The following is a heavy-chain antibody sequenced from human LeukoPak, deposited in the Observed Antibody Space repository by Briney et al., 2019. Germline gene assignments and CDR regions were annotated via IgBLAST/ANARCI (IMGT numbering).Heavy chain of an antibody. D-gene: IGHD1-26*01. J-gene: IGHJ1*01. CDR3: VRGRGSCPGGGFHL. CDR1: GYTFTVYY. CDR2: INPNGDGT. V-gene: IGHV1-2*07. Sequence: GASVNLSFNASGYTFTVYYIHWVRQAPGQGLGLMGLINPNGDGTEYAHRFQGGVTMTTDTSITTAYMDLSGLYSDDPAVYYCVRGRGSCPGGGFHLWGQGPVVTVSS.